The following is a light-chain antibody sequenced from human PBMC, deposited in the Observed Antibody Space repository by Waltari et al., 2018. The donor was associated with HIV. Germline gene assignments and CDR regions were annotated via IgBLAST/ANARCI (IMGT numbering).Light chain of an antibody. Sequence: EIVLTQSPGTLSLSQGESATLPCRASQSVTSTYLAWYQQKPGQPPRLLIFGASSRATGIPDRFSGSGSGTNFTLTISRLEPEDFAVYYCQQYGSSPGTFGQGTKVEIK. V-gene: IGKV3-20*01. J-gene: IGKJ2*01. CDR3: QQYGSSPGT. CDR1: QSVTSTY. CDR2: GAS.